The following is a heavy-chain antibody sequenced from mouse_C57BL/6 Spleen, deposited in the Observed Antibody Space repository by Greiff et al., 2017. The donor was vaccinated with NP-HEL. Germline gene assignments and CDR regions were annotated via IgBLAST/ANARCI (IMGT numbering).Heavy chain of an antibody. J-gene: IGHJ1*03. CDR3: ARGDDDYDGWSFDG. D-gene: IGHD2-4*01. CDR2: ISYSGST. CDR1: GYSITSGYD. V-gene: IGHV3-1*01. Sequence: EVKLMESGPGLVKPSPSLSLTCTVTGYSITSGYDWHLIRHFPGNKLEWMSYISYSGSTNYNPSLKSRISITHDTSKNHFFLKLNSVTTEDTATYYWARGDDDYDGWSFDGWGTVTTVTVSS.